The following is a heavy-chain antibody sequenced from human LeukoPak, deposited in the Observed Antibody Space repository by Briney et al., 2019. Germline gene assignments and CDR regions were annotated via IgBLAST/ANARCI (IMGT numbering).Heavy chain of an antibody. CDR3: ASTYDSGSYFQPLDI. Sequence: SQTLSLTCTVSGGSISSGGYFWSWIRQHPGKGLEWIGYIYYSGSTYYNPSLKSRVTILVDTSKNQFSLKLSSVTAADTAVYYCASTYDSGSYFQPLDIWGQGTMVTVSS. J-gene: IGHJ3*02. CDR1: GGSISSGGYF. D-gene: IGHD3-10*01. CDR2: IYYSGST. V-gene: IGHV4-31*03.